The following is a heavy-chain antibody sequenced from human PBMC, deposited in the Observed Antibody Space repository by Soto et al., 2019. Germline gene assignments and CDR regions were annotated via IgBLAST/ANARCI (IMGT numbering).Heavy chain of an antibody. CDR1: GFTFSSYG. CDR2: IWYDGSNK. J-gene: IGHJ3*02. V-gene: IGHV3-33*01. CDR3: ARDQLHRSGGSWTGAFDI. D-gene: IGHD2-15*01. Sequence: GGSLRLSCAASGFTFSSYGMHWVRQAPGKGLEWVAVIWYDGSNKYYADSVKGRFTISRDNSKNTLYLQMNSLRAEDTAVYYCARDQLHRSGGSWTGAFDICGQGTMVTVSS.